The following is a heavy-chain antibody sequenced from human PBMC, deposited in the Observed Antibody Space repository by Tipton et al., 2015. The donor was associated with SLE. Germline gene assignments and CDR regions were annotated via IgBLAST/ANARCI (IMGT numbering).Heavy chain of an antibody. D-gene: IGHD2-15*01. CDR1: RDSVNTSRDSVSTDY. J-gene: IGHJ6*02. CDR2: IYNSGSI. Sequence: TLSLTCTVSRDSVNTSRDSVSTDYWSWVRQPPGKGLEWIGNIYNSGSIYHNPSLKSRVSISIDTSKNQLSLMVRSVTAADTAVYYCARGPVVVAGSYQYYYGMDVWGQGTTVTVSS. CDR3: ARGPVVVAGSYQYYYGMDV. V-gene: IGHV4-61*01.